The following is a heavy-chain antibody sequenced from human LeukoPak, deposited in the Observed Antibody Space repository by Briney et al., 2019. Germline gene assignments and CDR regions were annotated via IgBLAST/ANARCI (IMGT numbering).Heavy chain of an antibody. J-gene: IGHJ4*02. D-gene: IGHD2-2*01. CDR3: ATHCSGTACHRDY. CDR2: IQFDGSYK. V-gene: IGHV3-30*02. CDR1: GFTFGSSA. Sequence: GGSLILSCAASGFTFGSSAMHWVRQAPGKGLECVAFIQFDGSYKHYSDSVKGRFTISRDNSKNTLYLEMNSLRPEDTAVYYCATHCSGTACHRDYWGQGTLVTVSS.